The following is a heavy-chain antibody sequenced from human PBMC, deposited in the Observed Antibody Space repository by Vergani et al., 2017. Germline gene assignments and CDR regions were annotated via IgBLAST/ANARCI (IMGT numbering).Heavy chain of an antibody. V-gene: IGHV4-34*01. Sequence: QVQLQQWGAGLLKPSETLSLTCAVYGGSFSGYYWSWIRQSPGKGLEWIGEINHSGSTNYNPSLKSRVTISGDTSKNQFSLKLSAVTAADTAVYYCARGSVIAAAGTSQGRLGYWGQGSLVTVSS. CDR1: GGSFSGYY. CDR3: ARGSVIAAAGTSQGRLGY. J-gene: IGHJ4*02. D-gene: IGHD6-13*01. CDR2: INHSGST.